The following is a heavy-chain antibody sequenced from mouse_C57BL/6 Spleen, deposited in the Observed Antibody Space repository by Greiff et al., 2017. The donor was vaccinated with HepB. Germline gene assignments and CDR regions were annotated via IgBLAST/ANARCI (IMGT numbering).Heavy chain of an antibody. CDR2: IDPSDSYT. J-gene: IGHJ1*03. CDR1: GYTFTSYW. V-gene: IGHV1-50*01. Sequence: VQLQQPGAELVKPGASVKLSCKASGYTFTSYWMQWVKQRPGQGLEWIGEIDPSDSYTNYNQKFKGKATLTVDTSSSTAYMQLSSLTSEDSAVYYCARRDYYSNPYWYFDVWGTGTTVTVSS. CDR3: ARRDYYSNPYWYFDV. D-gene: IGHD2-5*01.